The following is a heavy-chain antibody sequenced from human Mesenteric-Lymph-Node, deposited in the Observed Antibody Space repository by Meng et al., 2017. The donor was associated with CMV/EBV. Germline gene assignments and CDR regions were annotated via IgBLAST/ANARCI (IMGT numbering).Heavy chain of an antibody. J-gene: IGHJ4*02. Sequence: GYVRSSSWWSCVRQPPGKGLEWIGEIYHSGSTNYNPSLKSRVTISVDKSKNQFSLKLSSVTAADTAVYYCARDLDGSAAIRGSWFYWGQGTLVTVSS. V-gene: IGHV4-4*02. CDR1: GYVRSSSW. CDR2: IYHSGST. D-gene: IGHD3-16*01. CDR3: ARDLDGSAAIRGSWFY.